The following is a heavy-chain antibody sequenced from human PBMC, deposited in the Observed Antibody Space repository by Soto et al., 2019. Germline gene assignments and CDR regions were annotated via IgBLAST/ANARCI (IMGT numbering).Heavy chain of an antibody. CDR1: GYTFTSYG. D-gene: IGHD5-18*01. J-gene: IGHJ4*02. CDR2: ISAYNGNT. Sequence: ASVKVSCKASGYTFTSYGISWVRQAPGQGLEWMGWISAYNGNTNHAQKLQGRVTMTTDTSTSTAYMELRSLRSDDTAVYYCARDLVSLGLRGYSYGYFDYWGQGTLVTVSS. CDR3: ARDLVSLGLRGYSYGYFDY. V-gene: IGHV1-18*01.